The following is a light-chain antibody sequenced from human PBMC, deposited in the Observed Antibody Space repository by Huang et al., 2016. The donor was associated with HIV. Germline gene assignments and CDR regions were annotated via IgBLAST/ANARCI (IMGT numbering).Light chain of an antibody. V-gene: IGKV3-15*01. CDR1: QSVSSN. J-gene: IGKJ1*01. Sequence: ETVMTQTPATLSVSPGERATLFCRASQSVSSNLAWYQPKPGQAPRLLIYGASTRPTGIPGRFSGSGSGTEFTLTISSLQSEDFAVYYCHQYNNWPPWTFGQGTKVEIK. CDR3: HQYNNWPPWT. CDR2: GAS.